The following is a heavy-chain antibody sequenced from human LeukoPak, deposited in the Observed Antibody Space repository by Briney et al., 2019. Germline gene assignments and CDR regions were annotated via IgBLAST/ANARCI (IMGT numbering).Heavy chain of an antibody. D-gene: IGHD3-3*01. CDR1: GGSFSGYF. CDR3: ARDTVPYYDFWSGYRIDAFDI. V-gene: IGHV4-34*01. CDR2: VNHSGRT. J-gene: IGHJ3*02. Sequence: SETLSLTCAVYGGSFSGYFWSWIRQPPGKGLEWIGEVNHSGRTNYNPSLKSRVTISVDTSKNQFSLKLSSVTAADTAVYYCARDTVPYYDFWSGYRIDAFDIWGQGTMVTVSS.